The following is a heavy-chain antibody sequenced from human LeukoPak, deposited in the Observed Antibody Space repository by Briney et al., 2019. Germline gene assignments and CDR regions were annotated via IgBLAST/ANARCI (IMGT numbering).Heavy chain of an antibody. Sequence: SETLSLTCCVSGDSITCSHWIWIRQPPGKGREYNRYILYNGDTNYIPSLKNRVTLSLDMSNNQDSLRLTSVTTADTAVYYCAKTARVPHIWGQRTLVSVSS. D-gene: IGHD2-2*01. CDR2: ILYNGDT. CDR3: AKTARVPHI. J-gene: IGHJ4*02. V-gene: IGHV4-59*01. CDR1: GDSITCSH.